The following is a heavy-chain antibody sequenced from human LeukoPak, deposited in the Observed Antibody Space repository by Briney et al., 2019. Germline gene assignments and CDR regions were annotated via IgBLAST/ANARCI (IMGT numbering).Heavy chain of an antibody. CDR3: ARGDHYFDTSDSYYFNY. CDR1: GGSISSYY. Sequence: SETLSLTCTVSGGSISSYYWSWIRQPPGKGLEWIGYIYYSGSTNYNPSLKSRVTISVDTSKNQFSLKLSSVTAADTAVYYCARGDHYFDTSDSYYFNYWSQGTLVTVSS. D-gene: IGHD3-22*01. J-gene: IGHJ4*02. V-gene: IGHV4-59*01. CDR2: IYYSGST.